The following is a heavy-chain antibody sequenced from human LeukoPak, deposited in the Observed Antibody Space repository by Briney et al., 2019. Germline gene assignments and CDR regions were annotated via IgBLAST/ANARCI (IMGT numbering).Heavy chain of an antibody. CDR1: GYTFTSYY. CDR3: ARDDVGDVLRFLEWLSPTYYFDY. CDR2: INPSGGST. Sequence: ASVKVSCKASGYTFTSYYMHWVRQAPGQGLEWMGIINPSGGSTSYAQKFQGRVTMTRDTSISTAYMELSRLRSDDTAVYYCARDDVGDVLRFLEWLSPTYYFDYWGQGTLVTVSS. J-gene: IGHJ4*02. V-gene: IGHV1-46*01. D-gene: IGHD3-3*01.